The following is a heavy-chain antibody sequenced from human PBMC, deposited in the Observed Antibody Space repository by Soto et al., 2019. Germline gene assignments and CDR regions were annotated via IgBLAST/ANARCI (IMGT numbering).Heavy chain of an antibody. CDR2: MSFDGTR. CDR1: GFTFSNYA. V-gene: IGHV3-30*03. D-gene: IGHD3-16*01. CDR3: TRGRPLPSMNTGDEPLDI. J-gene: IGHJ3*02. Sequence: QVQLVESGGGVVQPGTSLTLSCAASGFTFSNYAMHWVRQAPGKGLEWVAAMSFDGTRYYADSVKGRSTISRDSARNTVFLQTSGLRVDDTALDYCTRGRPLPSMNTGDEPLDIWGQGTMVTVSS.